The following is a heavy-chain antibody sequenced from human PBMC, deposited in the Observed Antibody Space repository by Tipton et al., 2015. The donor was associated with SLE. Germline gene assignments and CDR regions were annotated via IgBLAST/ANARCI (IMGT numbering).Heavy chain of an antibody. CDR3: ARIRPGHGDPFDF. Sequence: TLSLTCTVSGDPVGTNYWNWIRQTAGKGLGWIWRLYGSGSPTNYNPSLEGRVTVSVDTSQNQVSLKLTSVTAADTAVYYCARIRPGHGDPFDFWGQGTLVTVSS. D-gene: IGHD4-17*01. V-gene: IGHV4-4*07. CDR2: LYGSGSPT. CDR1: GDPVGTNY. J-gene: IGHJ4*02.